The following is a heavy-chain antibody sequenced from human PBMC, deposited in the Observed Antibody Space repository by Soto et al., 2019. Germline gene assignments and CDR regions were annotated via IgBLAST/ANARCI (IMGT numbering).Heavy chain of an antibody. CDR1: GFTFDDYA. CDR3: AKDIYSNAY. CDR2: ISWNSGSI. J-gene: IGHJ4*02. D-gene: IGHD4-4*01. V-gene: IGHV3-9*01. Sequence: EVQLVESGGGLVQPGRSLRLSCAASGFTFDDYAMHWVRQAPGKGLEWVSGISWNSGSIGYADSVKGRFTITRDNAKNSLYLQMNSLRAEDTALYYCAKDIYSNAYWGQGTLVTVSS.